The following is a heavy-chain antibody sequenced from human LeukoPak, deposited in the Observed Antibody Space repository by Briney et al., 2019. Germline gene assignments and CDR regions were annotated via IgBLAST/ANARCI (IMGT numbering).Heavy chain of an antibody. J-gene: IGHJ3*02. CDR2: IIPIFGTA. Sequence: SVKVSCKASGGTFSSYAISWVRQAPGQGLEWMGGIIPIFGTANYAQKFQGRVTITADESTSTAYMELSSLRSEDTAVYYCARDTTTIAYCGGDCYSDAFDIWGQGTMVTVSS. V-gene: IGHV1-69*01. CDR1: GGTFSSYA. CDR3: ARDTTTIAYCGGDCYSDAFDI. D-gene: IGHD2-21*01.